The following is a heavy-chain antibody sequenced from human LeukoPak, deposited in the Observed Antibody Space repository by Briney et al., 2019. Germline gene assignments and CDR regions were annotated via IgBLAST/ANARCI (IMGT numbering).Heavy chain of an antibody. CDR3: ANSSNINY. Sequence: PGRSLRPSCAASAFTFASYAMSWVRQAPGKGLEWVSTISGSGGNKYYADSVKGRFTISRDNSKNTLYLQINSLRAEDTAVYYCANSSNINYWGQGTLVTVSS. CDR1: AFTFASYA. J-gene: IGHJ4*02. V-gene: IGHV3-23*01. D-gene: IGHD6-6*01. CDR2: ISGSGGNK.